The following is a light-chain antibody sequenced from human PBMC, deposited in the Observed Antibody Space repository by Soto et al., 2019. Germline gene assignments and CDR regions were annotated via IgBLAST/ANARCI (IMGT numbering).Light chain of an antibody. Sequence: QSALTQPASASGSPGQSITISCTGTSSDVGGYNYVSWYQQHPGKAPKLMIYDVSKRPSGVSNRFSGSRSGNTASLTISGLQAEDEADYYCSSYASSSTLVFGGGTKVTVL. CDR3: SSYASSSTLV. CDR2: DVS. V-gene: IGLV2-14*01. CDR1: SSDVGGYNY. J-gene: IGLJ2*01.